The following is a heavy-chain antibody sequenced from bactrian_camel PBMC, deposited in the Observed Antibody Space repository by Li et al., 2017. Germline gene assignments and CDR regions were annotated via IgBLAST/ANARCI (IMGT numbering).Heavy chain of an antibody. D-gene: IGHD3*01. CDR3: ARFGDDWELDY. CDR2: GKGSAGTT. J-gene: IGHJ4*01. CDR1: GLTDSHNC. V-gene: IGHV3S1*01. Sequence: QVQLVESGGGSVQAGGSLRLSCAASGLTDSHNCMGWFRQAPGKEREGVARGKGSAGTTYYADSVEGRFTISRGIVDNTVYVELDMLKIEDTAMYYSARFGDDWELDYWGQGTQVTVS.